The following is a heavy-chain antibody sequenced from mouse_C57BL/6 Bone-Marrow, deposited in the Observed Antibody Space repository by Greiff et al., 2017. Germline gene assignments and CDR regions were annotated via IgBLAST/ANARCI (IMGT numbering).Heavy chain of an antibody. D-gene: IGHD4-1*01. V-gene: IGHV5-4*01. CDR2: ISDGGSYT. CDR1: GFTFSSYA. J-gene: IGHJ3*01. Sequence: EVQVVESGGGLVKPGGSLKLSCAASGFTFSSYAMSWVRQTPEKRLEWVATISDGGSYTYYPDNVKGRFTIYRDNAKNNLYLQMSHLKSEGTAMYYCARNWAAWFAYWGQGTLVTVSA. CDR3: ARNWAAWFAY.